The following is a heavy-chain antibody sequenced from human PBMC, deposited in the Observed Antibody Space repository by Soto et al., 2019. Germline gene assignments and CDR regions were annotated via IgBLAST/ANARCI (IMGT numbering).Heavy chain of an antibody. V-gene: IGHV3-11*01. CDR2: ISSSGSTI. Sequence: GGSLRLSCAASGFTFSDYYMSWIRQAPGKGLEWVSYISSSGSTIYYADSVKGRFTISRDNAKNSLYLQMNSLRAEDTAVYYCARYQLPQASYMDVWGKGTTVTVSS. D-gene: IGHD2-2*01. J-gene: IGHJ6*03. CDR1: GFTFSDYY. CDR3: ARYQLPQASYMDV.